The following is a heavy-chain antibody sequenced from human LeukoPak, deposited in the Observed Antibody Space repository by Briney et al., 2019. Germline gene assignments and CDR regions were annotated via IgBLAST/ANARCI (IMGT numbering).Heavy chain of an antibody. J-gene: IGHJ4*02. CDR3: AKDIYCGGDCYIRAGDS. CDR1: GFTVSSNY. D-gene: IGHD2-21*02. CDR2: INDGVGRA. Sequence: GGYLRLSCAASGFTVSSNYMSWVRQAPGKGLEWVSAINDGVGRAFYADAVRGRFTISRDNSQNTLYLQMNSLRAEDTAIYYCAKDIYCGGDCYIRAGDSWGQGTLVTVSS. V-gene: IGHV3-23*01.